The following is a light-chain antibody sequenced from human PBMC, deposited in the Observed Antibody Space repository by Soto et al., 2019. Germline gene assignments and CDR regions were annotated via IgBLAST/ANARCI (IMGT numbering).Light chain of an antibody. CDR3: SSYTSSSTLPVL. J-gene: IGLJ2*01. CDR1: SSDVGAYNY. CDR2: DVS. Sequence: QSALTQPASVSGSPGQSITIYCTGTSSDVGAYNYVSWYQQHPGKAPKLMIYDVSNRPSGVSNRFSGSKSGNTASLTISGLQAEDEAGYYCSSYTSSSTLPVLFGGGTKLTVL. V-gene: IGLV2-14*01.